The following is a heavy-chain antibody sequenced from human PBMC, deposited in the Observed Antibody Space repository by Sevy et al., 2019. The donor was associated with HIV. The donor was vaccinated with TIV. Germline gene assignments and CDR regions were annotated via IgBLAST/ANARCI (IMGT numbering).Heavy chain of an antibody. Sequence: GGSLRLSCAASGFTFSDYYMSWIRQAPGKGLEWVSYISSSSSYTNYAHSVKGRFTISRDNAKNSLYLQMNSLRAEDTAVYYCARDRNWNLDRSPWFDPWGQGTLVTVSS. CDR1: GFTFSDYY. CDR2: ISSSSSYT. CDR3: ARDRNWNLDRSPWFDP. J-gene: IGHJ5*02. V-gene: IGHV3-11*06. D-gene: IGHD1-1*01.